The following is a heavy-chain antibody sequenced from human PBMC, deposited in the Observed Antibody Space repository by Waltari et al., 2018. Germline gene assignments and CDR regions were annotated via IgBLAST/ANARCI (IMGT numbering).Heavy chain of an antibody. CDR1: GGTFGGYA. V-gene: IGHV1-69*12. Sequence: QFHRVQSGAEVKQPASSAKVSCKSSGGTFGGYAISWVRQAPRQGREWMGGISPILGTANYAQKLQGRVTITADESPSTAYMELSSLRSEDTAVYYCARDGMDVWGQGTTVTVSS. CDR3: ARDGMDV. J-gene: IGHJ6*02. CDR2: ISPILGTA.